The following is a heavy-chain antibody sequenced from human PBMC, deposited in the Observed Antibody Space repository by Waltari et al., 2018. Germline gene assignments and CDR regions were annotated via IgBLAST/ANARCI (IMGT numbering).Heavy chain of an antibody. CDR1: GFTFSDYE. J-gene: IGHJ4*02. CDR3: AREHYGILTGYRGGFDY. Sequence: EVQLVESGGTLVQPGGSLRLSCAASGFTFSDYEMNWFRQAPGKGLEWLSFIGSSDSTKYYADSVKGRFSISRDNGNNSVYLQMNSLRVEDTAVYYCAREHYGILTGYRGGFDYWGRGTLVTVSS. D-gene: IGHD3-9*01. V-gene: IGHV3-48*03. CDR2: IGSSDSTK.